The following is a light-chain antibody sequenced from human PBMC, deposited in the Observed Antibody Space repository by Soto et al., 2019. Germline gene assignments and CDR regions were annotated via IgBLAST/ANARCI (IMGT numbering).Light chain of an antibody. CDR2: DAS. V-gene: IGKV3-11*01. CDR3: QQRYSWRT. J-gene: IGKJ1*01. Sequence: EIVLTQSPAALSLSPGERATLSCRASQSVNTYLAWYQQKPGQAPRLLIYDASTRATGIPARFSGSGSGTDCPLTVSSLEPEDFAVYYCQQRYSWRTFGQGTKVEIK. CDR1: QSVNTY.